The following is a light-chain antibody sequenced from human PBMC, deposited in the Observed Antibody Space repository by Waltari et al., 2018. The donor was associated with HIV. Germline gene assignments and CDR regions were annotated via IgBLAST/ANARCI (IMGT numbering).Light chain of an antibody. V-gene: IGKV3-15*01. Sequence: EIVMTQSPATLSVSPGDRATLSCRASQSVGSNLALYQQKPDQAPRLLMYGASTRATGVPARFSGSGSGTEFALTISSLQSEDFALYYCQQYKNWWSFGQGTKVEIK. CDR1: QSVGSN. CDR3: QQYKNWWS. J-gene: IGKJ1*01. CDR2: GAS.